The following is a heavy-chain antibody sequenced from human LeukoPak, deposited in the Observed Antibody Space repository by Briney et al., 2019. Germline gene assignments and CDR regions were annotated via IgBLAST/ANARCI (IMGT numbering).Heavy chain of an antibody. CDR3: ARDHVVGATTHWFDP. D-gene: IGHD1-26*01. J-gene: IGHJ5*02. Sequence: ASVKVSCKASGYIFTNYGISWVRQAPGQGLEWMGWISAYNGNTNYAQKLQGRVTMTTDTSTSTAYMELRSLRSDDTAVYYCARDHVVGATTHWFDPWGQGTLVTVSS. V-gene: IGHV1-18*01. CDR1: GYIFTNYG. CDR2: ISAYNGNT.